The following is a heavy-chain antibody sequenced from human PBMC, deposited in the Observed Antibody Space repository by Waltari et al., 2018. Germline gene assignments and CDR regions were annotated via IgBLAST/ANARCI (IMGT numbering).Heavy chain of an antibody. CDR2: IYYSGST. D-gene: IGHD3-22*01. J-gene: IGHJ4*02. Sequence: QLQLQESGPGLVKPSETLSLTCTVSGGSISSSSYYWGWIRQPPGKGLEWIGSIYYSGSTYYNPSLKSRVTISVDTSKNQFSLKLSSVTAADTAVYDCASLDSSGYLDYWGQGTLVTVSS. CDR3: ASLDSSGYLDY. CDR1: GGSISSSSYY. V-gene: IGHV4-39*01.